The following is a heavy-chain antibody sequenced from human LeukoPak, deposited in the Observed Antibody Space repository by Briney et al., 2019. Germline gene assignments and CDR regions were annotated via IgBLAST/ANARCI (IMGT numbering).Heavy chain of an antibody. CDR1: GYTFTSYY. CDR3: ARAGADKWELRGGTYFDY. V-gene: IGHV1-46*01. CDR2: INPSGGST. J-gene: IGHJ4*02. Sequence: ASVKVSCKASGYTFTSYYMHWVRQAPGQGLEWMGIINPSGGSTSYAQKFQGRVTMTRGTSTSTVYMELSSLRSEDTAVYYCARAGADKWELRGGTYFDYWGQGTLVTVSS. D-gene: IGHD1-26*01.